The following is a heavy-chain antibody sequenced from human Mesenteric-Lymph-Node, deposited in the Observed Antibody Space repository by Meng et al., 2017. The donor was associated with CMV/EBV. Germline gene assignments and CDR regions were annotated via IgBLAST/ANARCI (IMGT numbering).Heavy chain of an antibody. J-gene: IGHJ5*02. CDR2: ISSSGSTI. CDR1: GFILSGYY. CDR3: ATGYCGSTTCHEFDP. V-gene: IGHV3-11*04. D-gene: IGHD2-2*01. Sequence: GESLKISCAASGFILSGYYMSWIRQAPGKGLEWVSYISSSGSTIYYADSVKGRFTISRDNAKNSLYLQMNSLRAEDTAVYYCATGYCGSTTCHEFDPWGQGTLVTVSS.